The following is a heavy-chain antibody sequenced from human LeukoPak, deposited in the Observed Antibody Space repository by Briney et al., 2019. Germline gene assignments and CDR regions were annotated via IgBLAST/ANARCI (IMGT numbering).Heavy chain of an antibody. V-gene: IGHV3-11*01. CDR1: GFNFNIFY. CDR3: ARAPGLYDYVWASYRYTGKGYYFDY. CDR2: ISSDGVTI. Sequence: GGSLRLSCAASGFNFNIFYMSWVRQAPGKGLEWVSYISSDGVTIYYADSVKGRFTISRDNAKNSLYLQMHSLRAEDTAVYYCARAPGLYDYVWASYRYTGKGYYFDYWGQGILVTVSS. D-gene: IGHD3-16*02. J-gene: IGHJ4*02.